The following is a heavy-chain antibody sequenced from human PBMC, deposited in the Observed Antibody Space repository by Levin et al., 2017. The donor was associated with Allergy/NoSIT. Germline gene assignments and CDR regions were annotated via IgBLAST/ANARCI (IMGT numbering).Heavy chain of an antibody. CDR3: ARDRVVASSGTYYYYGTAV. V-gene: IGHV4-59*01. J-gene: IGHJ6*02. D-gene: IGHD2-15*01. Sequence: SQTLSLTCIVSGGSISSYHWSWLRQPPGKGLEWIGYIYYTGSTDYNPSLRSRVTISMDTSKSQFSLTLNSVTAADTAVYYCARDRVVASSGTYYYYGTAVWGRGTTVTVSS. CDR1: GGSISSYH. CDR2: IYYTGST.